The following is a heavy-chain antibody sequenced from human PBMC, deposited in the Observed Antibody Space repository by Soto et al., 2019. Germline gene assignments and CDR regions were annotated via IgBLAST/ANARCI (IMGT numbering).Heavy chain of an antibody. Sequence: QVQLVQSGAEVKKPGSSVKVSCKASGGTFSSYAISWVRQAPGQGLEWMGGIIPVFGTGIYAQKFQGRVTITADKYTNTAYMELSNLISEDTAVYFWARVGETGGYTYGLDYWGQGTLVTVST. D-gene: IGHD5-18*01. CDR2: IIPVFGTG. CDR3: ARVGETGGYTYGLDY. J-gene: IGHJ4*02. CDR1: GGTFSSYA. V-gene: IGHV1-69*06.